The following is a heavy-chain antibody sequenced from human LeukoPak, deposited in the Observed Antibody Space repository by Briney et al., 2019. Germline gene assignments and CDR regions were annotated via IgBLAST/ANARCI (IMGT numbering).Heavy chain of an antibody. V-gene: IGHV1-24*01. CDR3: ATHTISGVVTYAFHM. J-gene: IGHJ3*02. D-gene: IGHD3-3*01. CDR2: FDREDGGT. Sequence: ASVKVSCKASGYTFTSYDINWVRQATGQGLEWMGGFDREDGGTIYARKFQGRVTMTEDTSTDTAYMELSILTSEDTAVYFCATHTISGVVTYAFHMWGRGTLVTVSS. CDR1: GYTFTSYD.